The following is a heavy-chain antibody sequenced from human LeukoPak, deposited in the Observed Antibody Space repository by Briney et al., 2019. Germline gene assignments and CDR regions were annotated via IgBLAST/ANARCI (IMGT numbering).Heavy chain of an antibody. CDR2: INPSGGST. J-gene: IGHJ4*02. CDR1: GYTFTSYY. CDR3: ARGSSGWYSVAY. V-gene: IGHV1-46*01. Sequence: GGSVKVSCKASGYTFTSYYMHWVRQAPGQGLEWMGIINPSGGSTSYAQKFQGRVTMTRDTSTSTVYMELSSLRSEDTAVYYRARGSSGWYSVAYWGQGTLVTVSS. D-gene: IGHD6-19*01.